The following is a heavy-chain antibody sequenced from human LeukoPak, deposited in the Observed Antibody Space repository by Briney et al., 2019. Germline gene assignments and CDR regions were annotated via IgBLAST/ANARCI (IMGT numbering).Heavy chain of an antibody. D-gene: IGHD1-26*01. Sequence: GGSLRFSCAASGFNFDDHAMHWVRQAPGKGLEWVSLISWDGGNTYYADSVKGRFTISRDNSKSSLYLQMNSLRAEDTALYYCTRDIGSGNYYFFDYWGQGTLVTVSS. CDR3: TRDIGSGNYYFFDY. CDR2: ISWDGGNT. V-gene: IGHV3-43D*03. CDR1: GFNFDDHA. J-gene: IGHJ4*02.